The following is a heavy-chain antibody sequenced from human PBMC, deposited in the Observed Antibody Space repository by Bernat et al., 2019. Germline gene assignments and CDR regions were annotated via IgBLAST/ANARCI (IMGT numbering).Heavy chain of an antibody. CDR2: ISGSGGST. D-gene: IGHD2-2*02. CDR1: GFTFSSYA. V-gene: IGHV3-23*01. J-gene: IGHJ3*02. Sequence: EVQLLESGGGLVQPGGSLRLSCAASGFTFSSYAMSWVRQAPGKGLEWVSAISGSGGSTYYADSVKGRFTISSDNSKNTLYLQMNSLRAEDTAVYYCAKDRMGCSSTSCYMTDAFDIWGQGTMVTVSS. CDR3: AKDRMGCSSTSCYMTDAFDI.